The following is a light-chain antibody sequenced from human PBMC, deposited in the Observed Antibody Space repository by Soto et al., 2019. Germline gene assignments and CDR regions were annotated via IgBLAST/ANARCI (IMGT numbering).Light chain of an antibody. CDR2: DAS. J-gene: IGKJ2*01. CDR1: QSVSSY. CDR3: QQRSNWPPYT. V-gene: IGKV3-11*01. Sequence: EIVLTQSPATLSLSPGERATLSCRASQSVSSYLAWYQQKPGQDTRLLIYDASNRATGLPARFSGSVSATDFTLTISSLEPEDFEVYYCQQRSNWPPYTFGQGTKLEIK.